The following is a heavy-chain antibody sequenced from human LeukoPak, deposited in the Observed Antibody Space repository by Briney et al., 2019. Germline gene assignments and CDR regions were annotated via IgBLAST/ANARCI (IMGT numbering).Heavy chain of an antibody. J-gene: IGHJ5*02. CDR3: ARDGLIGFDP. Sequence: SETLSLTCTVSGGSISSYYWSWIRQPPGKGLERIGYIYYSGSTNYNPSLKSRVTISVDTSKNQFSLKLSSVTAADTAVYYCARDGLIGFDPWGQGTLVTVSS. V-gene: IGHV4-59*01. CDR2: IYYSGST. CDR1: GGSISSYY.